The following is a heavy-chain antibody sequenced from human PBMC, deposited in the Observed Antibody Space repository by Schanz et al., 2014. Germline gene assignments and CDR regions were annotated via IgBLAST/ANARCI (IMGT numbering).Heavy chain of an antibody. CDR2: ISVYHGHT. V-gene: IGHV1-18*01. J-gene: IGHJ6*02. D-gene: IGHD3-10*01. Sequence: QGQLVQSGSEVRKPGASATVSCKASGYTFNNHGISWVRQAPGQGLEWMGWISVYHGHTNYAEKVHGRVTMTTDTSTSTAYMELRSLISDDTAVYYCVRDAGWAFGDYHRMDVCGQGTSVTVSS. CDR1: GYTFNNHG. CDR3: VRDAGWAFGDYHRMDV.